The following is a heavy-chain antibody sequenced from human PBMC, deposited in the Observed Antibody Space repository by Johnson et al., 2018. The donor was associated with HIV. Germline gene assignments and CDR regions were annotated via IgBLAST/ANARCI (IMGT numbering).Heavy chain of an antibody. Sequence: VQLVESGGGVVQPGRSLRLSCAASGFTFSSYAMHWVRQAPGKGLEWVSGISWNSGSIVYADSVKGRFTISRDNAKNSLYLQMNSLRAEDTALYYCARGALGAFDIWGHGTLVTVSS. CDR1: GFTFSSYA. D-gene: IGHD3-3*02. CDR3: ARGALGAFDI. J-gene: IGHJ3*02. V-gene: IGHV3-9*01. CDR2: ISWNSGSI.